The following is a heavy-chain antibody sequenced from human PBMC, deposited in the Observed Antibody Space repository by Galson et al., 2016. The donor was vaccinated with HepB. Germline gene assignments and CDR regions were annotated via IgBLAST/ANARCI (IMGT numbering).Heavy chain of an antibody. D-gene: IGHD3-10*01. J-gene: IGHJ6*02. CDR3: VRILFGFQGMDV. Sequence: SETLSLTCAVSGDSVSGTNWWGWVRQPPGQGLEFIGEISRRESPNYSPSLKSRVTMSVDKSKNQFSLTLTSVTAADTAVYYCVRILFGFQGMDVWGQGTTVTVS. V-gene: IGHV4-4*02. CDR2: ISRRESP. CDR1: GDSVSGTNW.